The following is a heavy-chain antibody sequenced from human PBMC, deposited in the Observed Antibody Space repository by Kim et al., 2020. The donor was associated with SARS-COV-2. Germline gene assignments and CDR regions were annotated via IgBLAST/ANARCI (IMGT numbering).Heavy chain of an antibody. D-gene: IGHD2-15*01. CDR1: GFTFSSYS. CDR3: ARDSVIVVPAGANYYYYYGMDV. V-gene: IGHV3-48*02. J-gene: IGHJ6*02. CDR2: ISSSSSTI. Sequence: GGSLRLSCAASGFTFSSYSMNWVRQAPGKGLEWVSYISSSSSTIYYADSVKGRFTISRDNAKNSLYLQMNSLRDEDTAVYYCARDSVIVVPAGANYYYYYGMDVWGQGTTVTVSS.